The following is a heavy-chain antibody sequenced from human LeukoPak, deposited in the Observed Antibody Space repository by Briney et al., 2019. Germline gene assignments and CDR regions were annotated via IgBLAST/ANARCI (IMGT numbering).Heavy chain of an antibody. CDR2: ISGSGGRT. J-gene: IGHJ4*02. CDR3: AKDVH. D-gene: IGHD3-10*02. V-gene: IGHV3-23*01. Sequence: SLRLSXXXSGXXFSIXAMSWVRQAPGKGLEWVSAISGSGGRTYYADSVKGRFTISRDNSKNTLYLQMNSLRAEDTAVFYCAKDVHWGQGTLVTVSS. CDR1: GXXFSIXA.